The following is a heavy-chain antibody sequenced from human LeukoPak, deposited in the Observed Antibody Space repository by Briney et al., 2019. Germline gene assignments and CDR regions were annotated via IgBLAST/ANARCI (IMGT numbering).Heavy chain of an antibody. V-gene: IGHV4-4*07. J-gene: IGHJ6*03. CDR3: ATEPTRTPYYYMDV. Sequence: SETLSLTCTVSGGSISSYYWNWIRQPAGKGLEWIGRISSSGSANYNPSLKSRLTLSVDTSRNQLSLILNSVPAADTAVFYCATEPTRTPYYYMDVWGKGTTVIVSS. CDR2: ISSSGSA. CDR1: GGSISSYY. D-gene: IGHD1-1*01.